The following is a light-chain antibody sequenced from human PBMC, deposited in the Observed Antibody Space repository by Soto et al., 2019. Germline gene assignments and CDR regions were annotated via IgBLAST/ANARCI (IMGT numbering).Light chain of an antibody. CDR3: QQYGNSPQIT. CDR2: GAS. Sequence: ELLLTQSSGTLSFSSGAKPNPSCSAIQSLRSSYLAWYQQKPGQAHRLLIYGASSRATGIPDRFSGSGSGTDFTLTISRLEPEDFAVYYCQQYGNSPQITFGQGTRLEIK. J-gene: IGKJ5*01. CDR1: QSLRSSY. V-gene: IGKV3-20*01.